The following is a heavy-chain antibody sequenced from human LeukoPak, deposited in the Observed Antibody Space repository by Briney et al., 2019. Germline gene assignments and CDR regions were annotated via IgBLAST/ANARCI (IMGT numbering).Heavy chain of an antibody. Sequence: ASVKVSCKASGYTFTGYYMHWVRQAPGQGLEWMGWINPNSGGTNYAQKFQGRVTMTRDTSISTAYMELSRLRSDDTAVYYCASQEMLRGYSYGYDYWGQGTLVTVSS. D-gene: IGHD5-18*01. CDR1: GYTFTGYY. V-gene: IGHV1-2*02. J-gene: IGHJ4*02. CDR2: INPNSGGT. CDR3: ASQEMLRGYSYGYDY.